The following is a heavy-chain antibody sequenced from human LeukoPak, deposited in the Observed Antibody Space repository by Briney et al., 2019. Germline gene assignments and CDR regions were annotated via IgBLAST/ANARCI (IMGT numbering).Heavy chain of an antibody. CDR2: VVGHNGHT. V-gene: IGHV1-18*01. D-gene: IGHD3-3*01. J-gene: IGHJ4*02. CDR3: ATVGRLHYVLED. CDR1: GHTFPKNG. Sequence: GASVKVSCKTSGHTFPKNGIAWVRQAPGQGLEWMGWVVGHNGHTKYAQRFQGRVIMTTDTSTSTAYMELRSLKSDDTAIYYCATVGRLHYVLEDWGQGTPVTVSS.